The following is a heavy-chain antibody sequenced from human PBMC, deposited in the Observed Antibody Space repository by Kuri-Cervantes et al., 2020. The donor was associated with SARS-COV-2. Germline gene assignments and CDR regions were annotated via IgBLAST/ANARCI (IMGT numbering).Heavy chain of an antibody. V-gene: IGHV1-8*02. J-gene: IGHJ3*02. CDR2: MNTDTGNA. D-gene: IGHD1-1*01. CDR3: ARDIGDWNPDGFDI. Sequence: ASVKVSCKPSGYTFTNNDVNWLRQASGQGLEWMGWMNTDTGNAGYAQKFQGRVTMTRLTSISTAYMELSSLRFENAAVYYCARDIGDWNPDGFDIWGQGTMVTVSS. CDR1: GYTFTNND.